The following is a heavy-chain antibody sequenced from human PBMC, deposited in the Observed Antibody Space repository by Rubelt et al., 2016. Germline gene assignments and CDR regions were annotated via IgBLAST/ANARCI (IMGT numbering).Heavy chain of an antibody. D-gene: IGHD3-16*01. Sequence: GKGLEWVAVIWYDGSNKYYADSVKGRFTISRDNSKNTLYLQMNSLRAEDTAVYYCARDLAWGFDPWGQGTLVTVSS. CDR2: IWYDGSNK. V-gene: IGHV3-33*01. J-gene: IGHJ5*02. CDR3: ARDLAWGFDP.